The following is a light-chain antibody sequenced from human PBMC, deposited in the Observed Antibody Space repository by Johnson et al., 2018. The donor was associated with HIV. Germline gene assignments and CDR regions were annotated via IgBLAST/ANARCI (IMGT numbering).Light chain of an antibody. J-gene: IGLJ1*01. CDR1: SSKIGNNY. CDR2: DNN. Sequence: QSVLTQPPSVSAAPGQKVTISCSGISSKIGNNYVSWYQHLPGAAPKLLIYDNNKRPSGIPDRFSGSKSGTSATLGITGLQTGDEADYYCGTWDSSLSAETRYVFGTGTKVTVL. CDR3: GTWDSSLSAETRYV. V-gene: IGLV1-51*01.